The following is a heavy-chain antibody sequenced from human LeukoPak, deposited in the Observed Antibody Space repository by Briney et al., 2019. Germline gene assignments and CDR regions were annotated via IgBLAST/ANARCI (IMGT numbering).Heavy chain of an antibody. CDR2: IYHSGST. V-gene: IGHV4-4*02. J-gene: IGHJ5*02. Sequence: PSGTLSLTCAVSGGSISSSNWWSWVRQPPGQGLEWIGEIYHSGSTNYNPSLKSRVTISVDKSKNQFSLKLSSVTAADTAVYYCARGLGQWLVLIWFDPWGQGTLVTVSS. CDR1: GGSISSSNW. D-gene: IGHD6-19*01. CDR3: ARGLGQWLVLIWFDP.